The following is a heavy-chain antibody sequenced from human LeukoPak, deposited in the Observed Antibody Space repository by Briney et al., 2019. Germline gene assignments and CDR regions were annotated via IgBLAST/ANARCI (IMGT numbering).Heavy chain of an antibody. CDR1: RGTFSSYA. J-gene: IGHJ4*02. CDR2: IIPMFGTA. CDR3: ASGTTDIVVVPATLRNYYFDY. Sequence: ASVKVSCKTSRGTFSSYAISWVRQAPGQGLEWMGGIIPMFGTAKYAQKFQGRVTITTDKSTSTAYMELSSLRSEDTAVYYCASGTTDIVVVPATLRNYYFDYWGQGTLVTVSS. D-gene: IGHD2-2*01. V-gene: IGHV1-69*05.